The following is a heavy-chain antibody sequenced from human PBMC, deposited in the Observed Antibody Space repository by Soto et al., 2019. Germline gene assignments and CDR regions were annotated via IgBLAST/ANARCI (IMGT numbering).Heavy chain of an antibody. CDR3: ARSLYGDYELYYFDY. CDR2: INSSSSYT. D-gene: IGHD4-17*01. Sequence: GGSLRLSCAASGFAFSDYYMSWIRQAPGKGLEWVSYINSSSSYTNYADSVKGRFTISRDNAKNSLYLQMNSLRAEDTAVYYCARSLYGDYELYYFDYWGQGTLVTVSS. V-gene: IGHV3-11*03. J-gene: IGHJ4*02. CDR1: GFAFSDYY.